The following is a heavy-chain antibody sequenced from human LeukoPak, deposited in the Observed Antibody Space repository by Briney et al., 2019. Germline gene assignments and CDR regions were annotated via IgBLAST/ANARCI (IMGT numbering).Heavy chain of an antibody. CDR1: GFTFSSYG. V-gene: IGHV3-53*01. CDR3: ARGQLSARICYFDY. J-gene: IGHJ4*02. Sequence: PGGSLRLSCAASGFTFSSYGMHWARQTPGKGLEWVSAIYSGGSTFYADSVKGRFTISRDSSKNTLYLQMNSLRADDAAVYYCARGQLSARICYFDYWGQGTLVTVSS. D-gene: IGHD1-1*01. CDR2: IYSGGST.